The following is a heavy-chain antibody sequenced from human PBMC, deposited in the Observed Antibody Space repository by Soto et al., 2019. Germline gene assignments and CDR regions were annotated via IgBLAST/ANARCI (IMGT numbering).Heavy chain of an antibody. CDR3: AKESYNRRKDFDY. J-gene: IGHJ4*02. Sequence: PGGLLRLPCEASGFIFSSHSTSRIRRAPGKGLEWVSGIGGSGDDTEYTDSVKGRFTISRDNSKNTLYLQMNSLRAEDTALYFCAKESYNRRKDFDYWGQGTLVTVSS. CDR2: IGGSGDDT. D-gene: IGHD3-10*01. V-gene: IGHV3-23*01. CDR1: GFIFSSHS.